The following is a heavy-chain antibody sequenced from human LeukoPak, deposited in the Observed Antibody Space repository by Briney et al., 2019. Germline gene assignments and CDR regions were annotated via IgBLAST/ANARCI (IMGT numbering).Heavy chain of an antibody. D-gene: IGHD2-2*01. CDR3: ATSGGFVLPNAITGNWYMDV. CDR1: GFTFRDYS. Sequence: PGRSLRLPYGASGFTFRDYSMKWVRQAPGKGLAWVASITSAGGYTHYADSAKRRFTISRDNAQNSLFLQMDSLGGEDTAVYFCATSGGFVLPNAITGNWYMDVWGRGTSVTVSS. J-gene: IGHJ6*03. V-gene: IGHV3-21*01. CDR2: ITSAGGYT.